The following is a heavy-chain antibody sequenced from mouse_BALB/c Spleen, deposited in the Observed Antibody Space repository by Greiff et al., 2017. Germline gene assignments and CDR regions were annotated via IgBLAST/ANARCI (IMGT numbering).Heavy chain of an antibody. CDR2: ILPGSGST. J-gene: IGHJ2*01. Sequence: QVQLKQSGAELMKPGASVKISCKATGYTFSSYWIEWVKQRPGHGLEWIGEILPGSGSTNYNEKFKGKATFTADTSSNTAYMQLSSLTSEDSAVYYCASYYRYDERYFGYWGQGTTLTVSS. CDR3: ASYYRYDERYFGY. D-gene: IGHD2-14*01. V-gene: IGHV1-9*01. CDR1: GYTFSSYW.